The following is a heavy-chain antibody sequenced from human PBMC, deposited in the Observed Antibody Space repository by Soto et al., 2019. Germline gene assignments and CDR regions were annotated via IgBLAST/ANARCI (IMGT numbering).Heavy chain of an antibody. CDR3: VSWVSEHFDF. J-gene: IGHJ4*02. CDR2: IDHVGANT. CDR1: GFTFSSHA. D-gene: IGHD3-16*01. Sequence: PGGSLRLSCAVSGFTFSSHAMTWVRQAPGTGLEWVSTIDHVGANTHYADSVKGRFTISRDNSRNTVYLQMSSLRAADAALYFCVSWVSEHFDFWGQGTPVTVSS. V-gene: IGHV3-23*01.